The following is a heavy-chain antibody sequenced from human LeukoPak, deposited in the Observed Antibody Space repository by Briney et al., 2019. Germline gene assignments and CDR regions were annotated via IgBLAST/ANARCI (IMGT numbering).Heavy chain of an antibody. Sequence: GGSLRLSCAASGFTFSSYSMNWVRQAPGKGLEWVSSISSSSSYIYYADSVKGRFTISRDNAKNSLYLQMNSLRAEDTAVYYCAKDFSVYGNYYYYMDVWGKGTTVTVSS. CDR2: ISSSSSYI. D-gene: IGHD2/OR15-2a*01. CDR1: GFTFSSYS. CDR3: AKDFSVYGNYYYYMDV. V-gene: IGHV3-21*01. J-gene: IGHJ6*03.